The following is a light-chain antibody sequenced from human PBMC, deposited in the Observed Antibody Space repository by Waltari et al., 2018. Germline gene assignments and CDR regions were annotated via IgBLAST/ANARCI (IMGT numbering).Light chain of an antibody. CDR2: KTN. V-gene: IGLV8-61*01. Sequence: QTVVTPEPSLSVSPGGTVTPTCFLSPGSGPGPPYLTWYQQRPGQTPRTLVYKTNIRSSGVPDRFSGSSLGNKAALIITGAQADDECDYYCLIYMGSGIWVFGGGTKLTVL. CDR1: PGSGPGPPY. CDR3: LIYMGSGIWV. J-gene: IGLJ3*02.